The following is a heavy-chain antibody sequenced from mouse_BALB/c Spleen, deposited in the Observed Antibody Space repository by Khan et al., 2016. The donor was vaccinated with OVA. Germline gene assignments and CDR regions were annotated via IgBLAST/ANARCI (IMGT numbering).Heavy chain of an antibody. V-gene: IGHV3-2*02. CDR2: ISYSGNT. Sequence: EVQLLETGPGLVKPSQSLSLTCTVTGYSITSDYAWNWIRQFPGNKLEWMGFISYSGNTNYNPSLKSRISITRDTSKNQFFLQLTSVTTEDTATYYCARICGGDFDYWGQGTTLTVSS. CDR1: GYSITSDYA. J-gene: IGHJ2*01. CDR3: ARICGGDFDY.